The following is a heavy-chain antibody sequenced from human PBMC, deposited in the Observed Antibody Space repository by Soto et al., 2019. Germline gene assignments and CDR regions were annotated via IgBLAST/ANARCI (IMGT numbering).Heavy chain of an antibody. CDR1: GGTFSRYA. Sequence: QVQLVQSGAEVKKPGSSVKVSCKASGGTFSRYAISWVRQAPGQGLEWMGGIIPIFGTTNYAQKFQGRVTITADKSTSTAYMERSSLRSEDTAVYYCAGRAGARYGGNSEDWDVDLWGRGTPVTVSS. V-gene: IGHV1-69*06. CDR3: AGRAGARYGGNSEDWDVDL. CDR2: IIPIFGTT. J-gene: IGHJ2*01. D-gene: IGHD4-17*01.